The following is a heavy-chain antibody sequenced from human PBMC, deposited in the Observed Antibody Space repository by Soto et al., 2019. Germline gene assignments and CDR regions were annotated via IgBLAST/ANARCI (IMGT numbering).Heavy chain of an antibody. CDR2: INHSGST. CDR3: ARLSLAQDSSGYHIFDY. Sequence: SETLSLTCAVYGGSFSGYYWSWIRQPPGKGLKWIGEINHSGSTNYNPSLKSRVTISVDTSKNQFSLKLSSVTAADSAMYYCARLSLAQDSSGYHIFDYWGLGTLVTVSS. V-gene: IGHV4-34*01. J-gene: IGHJ4*02. CDR1: GGSFSGYY. D-gene: IGHD3-22*01.